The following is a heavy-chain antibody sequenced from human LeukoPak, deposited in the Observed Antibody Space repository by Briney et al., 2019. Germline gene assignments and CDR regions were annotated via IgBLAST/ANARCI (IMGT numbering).Heavy chain of an antibody. CDR1: GGSISNYF. CDR2: TYSTGST. V-gene: IGHV4-59*08. Sequence: SETLSLTCTVSGGSISNYFWSWIRQPPGKGLEWIGYTYSTGSTNYNPSLKSRVTISVDTSKNQFSLKLNSVTAADTAVYYCARHPGGNPAFRFDYWGLGTLVTVSS. J-gene: IGHJ4*02. CDR3: ARHPGGNPAFRFDY. D-gene: IGHD4-23*01.